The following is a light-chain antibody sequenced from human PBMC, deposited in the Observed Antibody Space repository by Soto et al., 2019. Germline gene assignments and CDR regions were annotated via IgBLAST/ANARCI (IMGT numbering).Light chain of an antibody. Sequence: EIVMTQSPATLSVSPGERATLSCRASQTVSGNLAWYQQRPGQAPRLLIYGASTRATGLPARFSGSGSGTEFTLTISSLQSEDFAVYFCQQHHKWPLTFGQGTKLE. V-gene: IGKV3-15*01. CDR2: GAS. CDR1: QTVSGN. J-gene: IGKJ2*01. CDR3: QQHHKWPLT.